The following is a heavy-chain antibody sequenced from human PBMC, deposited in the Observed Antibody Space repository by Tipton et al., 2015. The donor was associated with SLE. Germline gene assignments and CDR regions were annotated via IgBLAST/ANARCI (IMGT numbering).Heavy chain of an antibody. J-gene: IGHJ4*02. CDR3: ARRHYSGPFDS. CDR1: GGSISSYY. CDR2: IYYSGST. Sequence: TLSLTCTVSGGSISSYYWSWIRQPPGKGLEWIGYIYYSGSTNYNPSLKSRATISVDTSKNQFSLKLNSVTAADTAVYYCARRHYSGPFDSWGQGTLVTVSS. V-gene: IGHV4-59*12. D-gene: IGHD5-12*01.